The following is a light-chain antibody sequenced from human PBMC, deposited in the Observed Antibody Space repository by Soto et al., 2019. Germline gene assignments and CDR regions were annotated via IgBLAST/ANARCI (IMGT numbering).Light chain of an antibody. CDR1: QGISSY. J-gene: IGKJ1*01. CDR3: QQLNTYAQT. CDR2: DAS. V-gene: IGKV1-9*01. Sequence: DIQLTQSPSFLSASVGDRVTITCRASQGISSYLAWYQQKPGKAPKLLIYDASTLQTGVPSRFSGSGSGTEFTLTISSLQPEDFATYYCQQLNTYAQTFGQGTKVEI.